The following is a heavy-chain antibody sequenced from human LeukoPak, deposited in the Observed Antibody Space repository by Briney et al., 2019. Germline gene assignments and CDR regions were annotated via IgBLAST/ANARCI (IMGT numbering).Heavy chain of an antibody. J-gene: IGHJ3*02. V-gene: IGHV3-66*01. D-gene: IGHD5-18*01. CDR2: IDSTGST. CDR3: ARRERLGYSYGRGTLDI. Sequence: RPGGSLRLSCVASRILVSRNYMRGVRQAPGKGLEWVSFIDSTGSTYYADSVKGRFTISRDNSRNTLYLQMNSLRVENTAVYYCARRERLGYSYGRGTLDIWGQGTMVTVSS. CDR1: RILVSRNY.